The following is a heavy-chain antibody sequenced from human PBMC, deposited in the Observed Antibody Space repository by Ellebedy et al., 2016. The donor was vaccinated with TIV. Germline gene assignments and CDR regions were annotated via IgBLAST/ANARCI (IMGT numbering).Heavy chain of an antibody. CDR2: IFSNDEK. CDR1: GFSLSNARMG. D-gene: IGHD4-23*01. CDR3: ARTPPRVVTPEYYFDY. V-gene: IGHV2-26*01. J-gene: IGHJ4*02. Sequence: SGPTLVXPTETLTLTCTVSGFSLSNARMGVSWIRQPPGKALEWLAHIFSNDEKSYSTSLKSRLTISKDTSKSQVVLTMTNMDPVDTATYYCARTPPRVVTPEYYFDYWGQGTLVTVSS.